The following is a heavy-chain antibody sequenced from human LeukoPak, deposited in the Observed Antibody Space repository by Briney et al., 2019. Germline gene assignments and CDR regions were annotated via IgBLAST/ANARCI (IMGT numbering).Heavy chain of an antibody. CDR1: GVSINTYF. CDR2: VYYNGIT. Sequence: SETLSLTCSVSGVSINTYFWSWIRQPPGKGLEWIGYVYYNGITNYNPSLKSRVSISLDTSKNQFSLRLNSVTAAETAVYYCVSQLGGTTFHWGQGTLVTVSS. D-gene: IGHD1/OR15-1a*01. CDR3: VSQLGGTTFH. V-gene: IGHV4-59*01. J-gene: IGHJ4*02.